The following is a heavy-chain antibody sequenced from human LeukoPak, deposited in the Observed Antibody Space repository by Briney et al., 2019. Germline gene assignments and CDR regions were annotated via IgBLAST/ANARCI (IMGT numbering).Heavy chain of an antibody. J-gene: IGHJ5*02. V-gene: IGHV3-33*01. D-gene: IGHD3-22*01. CDR2: IWYDGSNK. CDR3: ARGGTQYYYDSSGYPDP. CDR1: GFTFSSYG. Sequence: GGSLRLSCAASGFTFSSYGMHWVRQAPGKGLEWVAVIWYDGSNKYYVDSVKGRFTISRDNSKNTLYLQMNSLRAEDTAVYYCARGGTQYYYDSSGYPDPWGQGTLVTVSS.